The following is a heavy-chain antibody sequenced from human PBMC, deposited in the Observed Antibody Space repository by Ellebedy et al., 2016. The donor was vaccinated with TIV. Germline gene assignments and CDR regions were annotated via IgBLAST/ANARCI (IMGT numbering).Heavy chain of an antibody. V-gene: IGHV3-48*01. Sequence: GESLKISXAASGFIFSNYNMNWVRQAPGKGLEWVSHISSSSGIIYYADSVKGRFTISRDNSKNTLYLQMNSLRAEDTAVYYCAKWVAVAGSIDYWGQGTLVTVSS. J-gene: IGHJ4*02. CDR3: AKWVAVAGSIDY. D-gene: IGHD6-19*01. CDR2: ISSSSGII. CDR1: GFIFSNYN.